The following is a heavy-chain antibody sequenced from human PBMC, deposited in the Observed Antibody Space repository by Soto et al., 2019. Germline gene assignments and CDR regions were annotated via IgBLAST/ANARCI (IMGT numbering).Heavy chain of an antibody. Sequence: ASVKVSCKASGYTFTSYGISWVRQAPGQGLEWMGWISAYNGNTNYAQKLQGRVTMTTDTSTSTAYMELSSLRSDDTAVYYCARDFRYSRSSGTIDYWGQGNLVTVSS. CDR3: ARDFRYSRSSGTIDY. J-gene: IGHJ4*02. D-gene: IGHD6-6*01. V-gene: IGHV1-18*01. CDR1: GYTFTSYG. CDR2: ISAYNGNT.